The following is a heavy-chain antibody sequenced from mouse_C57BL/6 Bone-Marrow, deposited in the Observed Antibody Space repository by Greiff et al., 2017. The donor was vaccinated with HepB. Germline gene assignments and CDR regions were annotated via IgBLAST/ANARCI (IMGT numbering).Heavy chain of an antibody. V-gene: IGHV1-69*01. CDR2: IDPSDSYT. D-gene: IGHD2-4*01. Sequence: VQLQQPGAELVMPGASVKLSCKASGYTFTSYWMHWVKQRPGQGLEWIGEIDPSDSYTNYNQKFKGKSTLTVDKSSSTAYMQLSSLTSEDSAVYYCASEEDYPWFAYWGQGTLVTVSA. J-gene: IGHJ3*01. CDR3: ASEEDYPWFAY. CDR1: GYTFTSYW.